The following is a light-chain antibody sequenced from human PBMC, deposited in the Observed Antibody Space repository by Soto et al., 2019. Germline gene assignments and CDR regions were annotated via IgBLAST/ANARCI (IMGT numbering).Light chain of an antibody. Sequence: QSVRTQPPSASGTPGQRVTISCSGSSSNIGSNYVYWYQQLPGTAPKLLIYRNNQRPSGVPDRFSGSKSGTSASLAISGLRSEDEAHYYCAAWDDSLSGPVFGGGTKLTVL. CDR1: SSNIGSNY. J-gene: IGLJ2*01. CDR2: RNN. CDR3: AAWDDSLSGPV. V-gene: IGLV1-47*01.